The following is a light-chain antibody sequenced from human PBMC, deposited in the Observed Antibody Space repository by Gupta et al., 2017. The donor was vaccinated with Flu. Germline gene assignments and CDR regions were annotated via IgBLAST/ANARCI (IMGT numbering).Light chain of an antibody. CDR3: QQDGRSPVT. J-gene: IGKJ5*01. V-gene: IGKV3-20*01. CDR1: QPVSDSS. CDR2: ATS. Sequence: EIVLTQSPGTLSLSPGESATLACRASQPVSDSSFAWYQQAPGQPPRLLIYATSSRATGVPDRFTGSGSGTDFTLSITRLEPEDFVMYYCQQDGRSPVTFGQGTRLEI.